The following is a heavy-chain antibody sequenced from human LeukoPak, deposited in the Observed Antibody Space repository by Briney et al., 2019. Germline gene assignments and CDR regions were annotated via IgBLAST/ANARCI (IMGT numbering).Heavy chain of an antibody. J-gene: IGHJ3*01. CDR1: GGSISGYY. CDR3: ARQSRGYDDSTNHLDF. Sequence: SETLSLTCSVSGGSISGYYWSWIRQPPGKGLEWIGYIYTSGTTDYNPFLKSRVTISVDTSRNQFSLKLSSVTAADTAVYYCARQSRGYDDSTNHLDFWGQGTMVTVSS. V-gene: IGHV4-4*09. D-gene: IGHD3-22*01. CDR2: IYTSGTT.